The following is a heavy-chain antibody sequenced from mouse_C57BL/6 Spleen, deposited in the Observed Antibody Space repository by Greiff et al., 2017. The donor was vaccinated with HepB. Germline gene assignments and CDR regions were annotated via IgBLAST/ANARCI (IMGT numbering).Heavy chain of an antibody. J-gene: IGHJ2*01. D-gene: IGHD4-1*01. CDR1: GFTFSSYA. CDR3: TRELGRYYFDY. Sequence: EVKLVESGEGLVKPGGSLKLSCAASGFTFSSYAMSWVRQTPEKRLEWVAYISSGGDYIYYADTVKGRFTIARDNARNTLYLQMSSLKSEDTAMYYCTRELGRYYFDYWGQGTTLTVSS. CDR2: ISSGGDYI. V-gene: IGHV5-9-1*02.